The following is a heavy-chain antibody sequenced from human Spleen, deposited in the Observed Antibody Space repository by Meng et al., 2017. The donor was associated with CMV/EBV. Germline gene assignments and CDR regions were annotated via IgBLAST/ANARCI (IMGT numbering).Heavy chain of an antibody. D-gene: IGHD3-3*01. CDR1: GGSISSGSYY. CDR2: IYTSGST. V-gene: IGHV4-61*02. Sequence: QVRHQAAGPGLVMPSQTLALAVPVAGGSISSGSYYWSWIRQPAGKGLEWIGRIYTSGSTNYNPSLKSRVTISVDTSKNQFSRKLSSVTAADTAVYYCASSYYDFWSGYYSPFDYWGQGTLVTVSS. CDR3: ASSYYDFWSGYYSPFDY. J-gene: IGHJ4*02.